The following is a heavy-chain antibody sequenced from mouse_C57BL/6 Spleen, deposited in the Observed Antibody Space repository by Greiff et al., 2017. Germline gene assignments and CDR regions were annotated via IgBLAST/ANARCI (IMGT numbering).Heavy chain of an antibody. CDR3: ARGINCFYYFDD. CDR2: INPDSGNT. Sequence: VQLQQSGAELVKPGASVKLSCTASGYTFTTYSIDWVKQIPGKGLEWIGNINPDSGNTNYNETFKGQATMPGENASNTVYLQLSRLTSEDTAVYYCARGINCFYYFDDWGKGTTLTVSS. D-gene: IGHD4-1*02. J-gene: IGHJ2*01. V-gene: IGHV1-47*01. CDR1: GYTFTTYS.